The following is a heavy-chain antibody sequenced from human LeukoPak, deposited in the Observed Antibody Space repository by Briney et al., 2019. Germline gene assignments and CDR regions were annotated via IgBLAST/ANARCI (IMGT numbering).Heavy chain of an antibody. V-gene: IGHV3-21*01. Sequence: GGSLRLSRAASGFTFSSYTMNWVRQAPGKGLEWVSSISSSSIYIYYADSVKGRFTISRDNAKNSLYLQMNSLRAEDTAVYYCARDPWVGVTTDYWGQGTLVTVSS. D-gene: IGHD4-11*01. CDR2: ISSSSIYI. CDR1: GFTFSSYT. CDR3: ARDPWVGVTTDY. J-gene: IGHJ4*02.